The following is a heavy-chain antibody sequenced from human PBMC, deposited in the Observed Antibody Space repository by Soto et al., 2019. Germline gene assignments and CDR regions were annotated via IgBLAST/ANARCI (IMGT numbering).Heavy chain of an antibody. CDR3: ARDLGWLQFDY. V-gene: IGHV1-3*05. CDR2: INAGNGNT. D-gene: IGHD5-12*01. Sequence: QVQLVQSGAEEKKPGASVKVSCKASGYTFSSYAMDWVRQAPGQRLEWMGWINAGNGNTKYSQKFQGRVTISRDTSASTANMELSSLRSEDTAVYYCARDLGWLQFDYWGQGTLVTVSS. CDR1: GYTFSSYA. J-gene: IGHJ4*02.